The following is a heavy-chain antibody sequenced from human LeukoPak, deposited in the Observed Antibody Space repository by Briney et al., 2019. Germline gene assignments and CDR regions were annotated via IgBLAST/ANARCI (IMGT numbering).Heavy chain of an antibody. D-gene: IGHD6-19*01. J-gene: IGHJ4*02. V-gene: IGHV4-34*01. CDR3: ARAFGIAVAVTTSFDY. Sequence: PSETLSLTCAVYGGSFSGYYWSWIRQPPGKGLEWIGEINHSGSTNYNPSLKSRVTISLDTSKNQFSLKLRSVTAADTAVYYCARAFGIAVAVTTSFDYWGQGTLVTASS. CDR1: GGSFSGYY. CDR2: INHSGST.